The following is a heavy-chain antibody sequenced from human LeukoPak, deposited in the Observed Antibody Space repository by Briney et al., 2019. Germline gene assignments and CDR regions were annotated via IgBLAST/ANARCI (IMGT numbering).Heavy chain of an antibody. D-gene: IGHD2-2*01. CDR2: IYGTGST. Sequence: SETLSLTCTVSGGSISSNYWSWIRQPAGKGLEWIGRIYGTGSTYYNPSLKSRVTISVDTSKNQFSLKLSSVTAADTAVYYCARPKYCNSTSCYWDYWGQGTLVTVSS. CDR1: GGSISSNY. CDR3: ARPKYCNSTSCYWDY. J-gene: IGHJ4*02. V-gene: IGHV4-59*05.